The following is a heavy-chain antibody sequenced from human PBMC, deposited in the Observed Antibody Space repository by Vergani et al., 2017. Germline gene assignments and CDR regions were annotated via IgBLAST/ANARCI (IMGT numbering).Heavy chain of an antibody. D-gene: IGHD2-15*01. CDR1: NGSFRAYY. V-gene: IGHV4-34*07. Sequence: QVQLQQWGAGLLKPSETLSLMCGVYNGSFRAYYCSWIRQSPGKGLEWLGEINSSGGTYYRPSLKNRMTISADTSKTQFSLKLTSLTAADTAIYFCRLVAAGRDFWGQGGLVTVSS. J-gene: IGHJ4*02. CDR2: INSSGGT. CDR3: RLVAAGRDF.